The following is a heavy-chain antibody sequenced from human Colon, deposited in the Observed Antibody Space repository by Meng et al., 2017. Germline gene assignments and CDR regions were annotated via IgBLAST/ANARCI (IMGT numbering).Heavy chain of an antibody. CDR2: ISSSGSTI. CDR1: GFTFSSYE. J-gene: IGHJ4*02. V-gene: IGHV3-48*03. Sequence: GESLKISCAASGFTFSSYEMNWVRQAPGKGLEWVSYISSSGSTIYYADSVKGRFTISRDNAKNSLYLQMNSLRAEDTAVYYCARVCCIGGSCYPPTYYFDYWGQGTLVTVSS. D-gene: IGHD2-15*01. CDR3: ARVCCIGGSCYPPTYYFDY.